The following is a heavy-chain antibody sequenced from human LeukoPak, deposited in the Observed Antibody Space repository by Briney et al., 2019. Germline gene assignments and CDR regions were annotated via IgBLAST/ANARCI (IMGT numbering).Heavy chain of an antibody. V-gene: IGHV3-74*01. CDR3: GRALGSPLDY. Sequence: PGGSLRLSCAASGFTFSSDWMHWVRQAPGKGLVWVSRINSDGSSTAYADPVKGRFTISRDNAKNTLYLQMNSLRAEDTAVYYCGRALGSPLDYWGQGTLVTVSS. J-gene: IGHJ4*02. CDR1: GFTFSSDW. D-gene: IGHD1-26*01. CDR2: INSDGSST.